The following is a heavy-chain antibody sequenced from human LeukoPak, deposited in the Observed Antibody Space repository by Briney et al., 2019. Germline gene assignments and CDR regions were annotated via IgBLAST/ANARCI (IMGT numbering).Heavy chain of an antibody. V-gene: IGHV3-30-3*01. Sequence: GGSLRLSCAASGFPFSSYSIHWVRQAPGKGLEWVAVISYDGSIKYYADSVKGRFTISRDNSKNTLLLQLNSLKAEDTAVYYCARDLGRSGIGVVIYWYFDLWGRGTLVTASS. CDR1: GFPFSSYS. J-gene: IGHJ2*01. CDR2: ISYDGSIK. CDR3: ARDLGRSGIGVVIYWYFDL. D-gene: IGHD3-22*01.